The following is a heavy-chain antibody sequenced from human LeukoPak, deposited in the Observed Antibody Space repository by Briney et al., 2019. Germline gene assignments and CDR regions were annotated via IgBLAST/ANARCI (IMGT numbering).Heavy chain of an antibody. V-gene: IGHV4-4*07. CDR2: IYSSGNT. CDR1: GGSISRYY. D-gene: IGHD6-13*01. CDR3: VRESGQQLAPAQYYFYYSMDV. Sequence: SETLSLTCTVSGGSISRYYWSWIRQPAGKGLEWIGRIYSSGNTNYNPSLKSRVTMSIDTSKNQFSLSLSSVPAADTAVYYCVRESGQQLAPAQYYFYYSMDVWGKGTTVTVSS. J-gene: IGHJ6*03.